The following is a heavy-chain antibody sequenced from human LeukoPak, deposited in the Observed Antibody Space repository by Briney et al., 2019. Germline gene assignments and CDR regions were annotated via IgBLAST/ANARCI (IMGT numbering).Heavy chain of an antibody. CDR1: GYSFTSYW. Sequence: GESLKISCKGSGYSFTSYWIGRVRQMPGKGLEWMGIIYPGDSDTRYSPSFQGQVTISVDKSISTTYLQWSSLKASDTAIYYCARQYYDILTGYYIHFDYWGQGTLVTVSS. CDR3: ARQYYDILTGYYIHFDY. J-gene: IGHJ4*02. D-gene: IGHD3-9*01. CDR2: IYPGDSDT. V-gene: IGHV5-51*01.